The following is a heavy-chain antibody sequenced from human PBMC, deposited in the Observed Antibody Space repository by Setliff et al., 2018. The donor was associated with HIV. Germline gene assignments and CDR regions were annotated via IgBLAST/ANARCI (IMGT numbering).Heavy chain of an antibody. Sequence: SETLSLTCTVSGASINNYYWNWIRESPGKGLEWIGYGHHSGSSNYNPSLNRRFTISVDTSKSHFSLKLSSVTAADTAVYYCAAGTTGGGYSYGQYYYYMDVWGRGTTVTVSS. CDR3: AAGTTGGGYSYGQYYYYMDV. J-gene: IGHJ6*03. CDR1: GASINNYY. CDR2: GHHSGSS. V-gene: IGHV4-59*08. D-gene: IGHD5-18*01.